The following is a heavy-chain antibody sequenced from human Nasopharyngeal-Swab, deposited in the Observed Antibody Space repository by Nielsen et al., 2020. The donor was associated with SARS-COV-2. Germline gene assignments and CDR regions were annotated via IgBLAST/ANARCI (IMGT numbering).Heavy chain of an antibody. J-gene: IGHJ4*02. CDR2: ISAYNGNT. CDR1: GYTFTSYG. CDR3: ARVIAAAANEGLDY. D-gene: IGHD6-13*01. V-gene: IGHV1-18*01. Sequence: ASVKVSCKASGYTFTSYGISWVRQAPGQGLEWMGWISAYNGNTNYAQKLQDRVTMTTDTSTSTAYMELRSLRSDDTAVYYCARVIAAAANEGLDYWGQGTLVTVSS.